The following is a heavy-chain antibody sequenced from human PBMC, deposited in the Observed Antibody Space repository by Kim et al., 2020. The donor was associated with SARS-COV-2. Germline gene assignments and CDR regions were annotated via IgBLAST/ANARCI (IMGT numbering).Heavy chain of an antibody. V-gene: IGHV4-39*01. CDR3: ARGPLWFGELLDAYFDY. J-gene: IGHJ4*02. Sequence: LKSRVAISVDTSKDQFSLKLSSVTAADTAVYYCARGPLWFGELLDAYFDYWGQGTLVTVSS. D-gene: IGHD3-10*01.